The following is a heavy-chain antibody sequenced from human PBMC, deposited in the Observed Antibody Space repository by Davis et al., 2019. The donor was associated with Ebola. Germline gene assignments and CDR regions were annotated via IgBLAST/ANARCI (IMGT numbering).Heavy chain of an antibody. D-gene: IGHD3-10*01. V-gene: IGHV3-21*06. CDR1: GLAFISYN. J-gene: IGHJ6*02. Sequence: VPGLAFISYNMNWVRQAPGKGLEWLSSISGGSTYIHYADSVKGRFTISRDNAKGSLFLQMDSLRVEDTGVYYCARDRSFYYGMDVWGQGTTVTVSS. CDR2: ISGGSTYI. CDR3: ARDRSFYYGMDV.